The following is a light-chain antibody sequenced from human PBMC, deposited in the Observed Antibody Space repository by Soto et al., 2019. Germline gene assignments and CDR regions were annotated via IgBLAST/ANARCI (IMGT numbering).Light chain of an antibody. CDR1: QTISSW. V-gene: IGKV1-5*03. CDR3: QQYPLT. Sequence: DIQMTQSPSTLSGSVGDRVTITCRASQTISSWLAWYQQKPGKAPKLLIYKASTLKSGVPSRFSGSGSGTEFTLTISSLQPDDFATYYCQQYPLTFGGGTKVDIK. J-gene: IGKJ4*01. CDR2: KAS.